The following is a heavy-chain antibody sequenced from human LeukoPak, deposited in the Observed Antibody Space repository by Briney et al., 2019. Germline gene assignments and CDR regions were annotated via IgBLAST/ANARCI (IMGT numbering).Heavy chain of an antibody. CDR3: ARGLDYDSSGYYHEKSFDY. V-gene: IGHV4-59*01. D-gene: IGHD3-22*01. CDR2: IYYSGST. Sequence: SETLSLTCTVSGGSISSYYWSWIRQPPGKGLEWIGYIYYSGSTDYNPSLKSRVTISVDTSKNQFSLKLSSVTAADTAVYYCARGLDYDSSGYYHEKSFDYWGQGTLVTVSS. J-gene: IGHJ4*02. CDR1: GGSISSYY.